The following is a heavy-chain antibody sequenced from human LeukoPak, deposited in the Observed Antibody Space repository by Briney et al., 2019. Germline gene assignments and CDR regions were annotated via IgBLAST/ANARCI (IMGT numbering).Heavy chain of an antibody. J-gene: IGHJ3*02. CDR3: ARDHDSSGYYYGAFDI. CDR2: ISSSSSYI. CDR1: GFTFSSYS. D-gene: IGHD3-22*01. V-gene: IGHV3-21*01. Sequence: PGGSLRLSCAASGFTFSSYSMNWVRQAPGKGLEWVSSISSSSSYIYYADSVKGRFTISRDNAKNSLYLQMNSLRAEDTAVYYCARDHDSSGYYYGAFDIWGQGTMVTVSS.